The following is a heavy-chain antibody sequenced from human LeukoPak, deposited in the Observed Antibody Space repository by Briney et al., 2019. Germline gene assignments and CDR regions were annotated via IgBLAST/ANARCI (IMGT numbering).Heavy chain of an antibody. Sequence: GGSLRLSCAASGFTFSSYAMSWVRQAPGKGLEWVSAISGSGGSTYYADSVKGRFTISRDNSKNTLYLQMNSLRAEDTVVYYCAKTQRSTNWNLDTTSFDYWEQGTLVTVSS. D-gene: IGHD1-7*01. CDR1: GFTFSSYA. CDR2: ISGSGGST. CDR3: AKTQRSTNWNLDTTSFDY. J-gene: IGHJ4*02. V-gene: IGHV3-23*01.